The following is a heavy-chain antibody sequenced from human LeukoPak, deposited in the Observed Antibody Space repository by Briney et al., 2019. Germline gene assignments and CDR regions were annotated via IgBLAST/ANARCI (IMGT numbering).Heavy chain of an antibody. J-gene: IGHJ6*02. V-gene: IGHV1-2*04. D-gene: IGHD2-21*02. CDR1: GYTFTGYY. CDR3: ARDGDRYYYGMDV. Sequence: GASVKVSCKASGYTFTGYYMHWVRQAPGQGLEWMGWINPNSGGTNYAQKFQGWVAMTRDTSISTAYMELSRLRSDDTAVYYCARDGDRYYYGMDVWGQGTTVTVSS. CDR2: INPNSGGT.